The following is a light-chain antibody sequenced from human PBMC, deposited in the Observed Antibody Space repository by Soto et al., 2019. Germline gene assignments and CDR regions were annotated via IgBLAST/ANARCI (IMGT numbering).Light chain of an antibody. J-gene: IGKJ3*01. CDR1: QSVSTH. V-gene: IGKV3-20*01. CDR2: GAS. Sequence: EIVLPESPGTLPLSPGERANLSCRATQSVSTHLTWYQPKPGQAPRLLFYGASSRATGSPDRFSGSECGTDFPLTISRLEPADFAVYYCQHPCGSPLLTFGRGTKVDIK. CDR3: QHPCGSPLLT.